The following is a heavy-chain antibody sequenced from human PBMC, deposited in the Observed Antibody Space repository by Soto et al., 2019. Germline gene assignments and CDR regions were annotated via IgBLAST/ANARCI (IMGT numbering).Heavy chain of an antibody. J-gene: IGHJ5*02. CDR3: ARDKLGYCSGGSCLRNWFDP. D-gene: IGHD2-15*01. CDR1: VCTFSSYA. V-gene: IGHV1-69*13. CDR2: IIPIFGTA. Sequence: SGKVSFKASVCTFSSYAISWVRQAPGQGREWMGGIIPIFGTANYAQKFQGRVTITADESTSTAYMEPSSLRSEDTAVYYCARDKLGYCSGGSCLRNWFDPWGQGTLVTVSS.